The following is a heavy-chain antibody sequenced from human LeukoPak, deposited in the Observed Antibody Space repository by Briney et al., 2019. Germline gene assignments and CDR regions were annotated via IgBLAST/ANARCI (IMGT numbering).Heavy chain of an antibody. Sequence: GRSLRLSCAASGLTFSSYGMHWVRQAPGKGLEWVAVISYDGSNKYYADSVKGRFTISRDNPKNTLYVQMNSLRAEDTAVYYCARGRGADYGGNSGYFDYWGQGTLVTVSS. CDR3: ARGRGADYGGNSGYFDY. J-gene: IGHJ4*02. CDR1: GLTFSSYG. CDR2: ISYDGSNK. V-gene: IGHV3-30*03. D-gene: IGHD4-23*01.